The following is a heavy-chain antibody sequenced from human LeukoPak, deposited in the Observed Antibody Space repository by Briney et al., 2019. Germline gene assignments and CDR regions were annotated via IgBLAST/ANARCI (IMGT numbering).Heavy chain of an antibody. D-gene: IGHD6-13*01. CDR1: XXSVSSGNY. CDR2: IHQSGST. Sequence: SXXSVSSGNYXGWIRPSPEKGLEWIGSIHQSGSTYYNPSLTSRVTISVDTSKNQFSLRLRSVTAADTAVYYCARGLSAPAAAGIWGQGTLVTVSS. CDR3: ARGLSAPAAAGI. V-gene: IGHV4-38-2*02. J-gene: IGHJ4*02.